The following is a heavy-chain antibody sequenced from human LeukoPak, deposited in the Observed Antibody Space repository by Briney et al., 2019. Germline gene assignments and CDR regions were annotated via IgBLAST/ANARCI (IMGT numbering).Heavy chain of an antibody. D-gene: IGHD6-13*01. CDR1: GFPFSSYS. CDR3: ARGVSTWYRIDY. V-gene: IGHV3-30*01. J-gene: IGHJ4*02. Sequence: PGGSLRLSCVASGFPFSSYSFHWVRQAPGKGLEWVALLSYDGSIKHYADSVKGRFTLSRDNSKSSVYLQMDSLKADDTAVYYRARGVSTWYRIDYWGQGTLVTVSS. CDR2: LSYDGSIK.